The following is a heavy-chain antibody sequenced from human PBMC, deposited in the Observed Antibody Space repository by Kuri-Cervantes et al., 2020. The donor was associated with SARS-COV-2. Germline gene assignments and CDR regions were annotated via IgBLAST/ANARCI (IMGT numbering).Heavy chain of an antibody. V-gene: IGHV3-30-3*01. Sequence: GESLKISCAASGFTFSSYAMHWVRQAPGKGLEWVAVISYDGSNKYYADSVKGRFTISRDNAKNSLYLQMNSLRAEDTAVYYCARAGTAMVHYYYYYMDVWGKGTTVTVSS. J-gene: IGHJ6*03. CDR2: ISYDGSNK. CDR1: GFTFSSYA. D-gene: IGHD5-18*01. CDR3: ARAGTAMVHYYYYYMDV.